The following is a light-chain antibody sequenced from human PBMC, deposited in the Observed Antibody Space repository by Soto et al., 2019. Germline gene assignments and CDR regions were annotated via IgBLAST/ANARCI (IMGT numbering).Light chain of an antibody. CDR2: TTS. V-gene: IGKV1-12*01. J-gene: IGKJ5*01. CDR3: QQANRFPIT. Sequence: DIQMTQSPSFVSASVGDRVTVTCRASQDISSWLAWYQQKPGKAPKLLIYTTSTLGGGVPSRFSGSRSGTDFTLTISGPQPEDFATYYCQQANRFPITFGQGTRLEIK. CDR1: QDISSW.